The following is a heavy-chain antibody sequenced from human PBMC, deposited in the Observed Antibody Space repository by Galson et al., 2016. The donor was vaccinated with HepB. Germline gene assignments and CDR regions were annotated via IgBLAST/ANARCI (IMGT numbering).Heavy chain of an antibody. V-gene: IGHV3-48*04. J-gene: IGHJ6*02. D-gene: IGHD1-26*01. CDR1: GFTFTSFS. CDR3: AKGGELRGVYYYYGMDV. Sequence: SLRLSCAVSGFTFTSFSMNWVRQAPGKGLEWISFISSSSGTIHYADSVKGRFTISRDNSKNTLYMQMNSLRAEDTAVYYCAKGGELRGVYYYYGMDVWGQGTTVTVSS. CDR2: ISSSSGTI.